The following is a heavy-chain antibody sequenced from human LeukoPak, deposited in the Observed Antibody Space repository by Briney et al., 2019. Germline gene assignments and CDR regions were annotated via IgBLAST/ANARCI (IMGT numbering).Heavy chain of an antibody. V-gene: IGHV3-21*01. CDR2: ISSSSSYI. CDR3: ARYQNTDYYDSSGYVYYYYYYYMDV. D-gene: IGHD3-22*01. J-gene: IGHJ6*03. CDR1: GFTFSSYS. Sequence: GGSLRLSCAASGFTFSSYSMNWVRQAPGKGLEWVSSISSSSSYIYYADSVKGRFTISRDNAKNSLYLQMNSLRAEDTAVYYCARYQNTDYYDSSGYVYYYYYYYMDVWGKGTTVTVSS.